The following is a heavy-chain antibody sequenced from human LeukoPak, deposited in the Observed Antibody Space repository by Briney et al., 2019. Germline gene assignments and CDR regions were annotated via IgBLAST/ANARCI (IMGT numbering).Heavy chain of an antibody. CDR2: ISAYNGDT. CDR1: GYTFTSYG. CDR3: ATITIFGVANHGPVDL. J-gene: IGHJ5*02. V-gene: IGHV1-18*01. Sequence: ASVKVSCMASGYTFTSYGFSWVRQAPGQGLEWMGWISAYNGDTKYAEKLQGRVTLTADTSTSTAYMELRSLRSDDTAVYYCATITIFGVANHGPVDLGGKETLVTVSS. D-gene: IGHD3-3*01.